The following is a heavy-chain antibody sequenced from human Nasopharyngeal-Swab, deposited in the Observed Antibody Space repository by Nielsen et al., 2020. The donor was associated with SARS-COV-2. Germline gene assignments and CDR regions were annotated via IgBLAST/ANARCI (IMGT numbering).Heavy chain of an antibody. V-gene: IGHV3-23*01. CDR1: GFTFNTYA. D-gene: IGHD6-19*01. Sequence: GGSLRLSCAASGFTFNTYAISWVRQAPGKGPEWVSRIDNDGRSTFYADLVKGRFTISRDNTKNTLYLQMNSLSAEDTALYYCVKYGSGWGQGTLVTVSS. J-gene: IGHJ4*02. CDR3: VKYGSG. CDR2: IDNDGRST.